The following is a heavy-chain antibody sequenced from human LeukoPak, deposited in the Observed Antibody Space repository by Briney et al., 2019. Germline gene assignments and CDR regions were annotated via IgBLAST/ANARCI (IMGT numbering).Heavy chain of an antibody. Sequence: SETLSLTCTVSGYSISSGYYWGWIRQPPGKGLEWIGSIYHSGSTYYNPSLKSRVTISVDTSKNQFSLKLSSVIAADTAGYYCARDSSTGEADYWGQGTLVTVSS. V-gene: IGHV4-38-2*02. J-gene: IGHJ4*02. CDR3: ARDSSTGEADY. D-gene: IGHD7-27*01. CDR1: GYSISSGYY. CDR2: IYHSGST.